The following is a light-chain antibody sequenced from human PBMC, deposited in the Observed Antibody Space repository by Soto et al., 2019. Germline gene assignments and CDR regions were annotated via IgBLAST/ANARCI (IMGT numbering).Light chain of an antibody. Sequence: QSGSAAGRERVSISASQAVSSNLAWYHQKPGQAPRLLIYGASTRATGIPARFSGSGSGTEFILPLSRLSSEDFAPYYCQHCTASGRIFREGTKVDIK. V-gene: IGKV3-15*01. CDR1: QAVSSN. CDR3: QHCTASGRI. CDR2: GAS. J-gene: IGKJ1*01.